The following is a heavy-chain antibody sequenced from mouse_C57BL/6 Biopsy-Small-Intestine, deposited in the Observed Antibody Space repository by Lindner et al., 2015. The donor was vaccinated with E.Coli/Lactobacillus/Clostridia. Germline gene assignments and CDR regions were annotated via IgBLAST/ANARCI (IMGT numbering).Heavy chain of an antibody. Sequence: QESGAELARPGASVKLSCKASGYTFTSYGISWVKQRTGQGLEWIGEIYPRSGNTYYNEKFKGKATLTADKSSSTAYMELRSLTSEDSAVYFCAREGAVVATGDYVMDYWGQGTSVTVSS. CDR2: IYPRSGNT. D-gene: IGHD1-1*01. V-gene: IGHV1-81*01. J-gene: IGHJ4*01. CDR1: GYTFTSYG. CDR3: AREGAVVATGDYVMDY.